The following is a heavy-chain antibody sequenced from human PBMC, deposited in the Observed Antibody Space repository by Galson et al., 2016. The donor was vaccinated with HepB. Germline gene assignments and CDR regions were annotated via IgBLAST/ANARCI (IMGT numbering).Heavy chain of an antibody. CDR1: GFTFGSYG. J-gene: IGHJ6*04. CDR3: AKELVVVVLHYGMDV. D-gene: IGHD2-15*01. CDR2: ISYDGSNK. V-gene: IGHV3-30*18. Sequence: SLRLSCAPSGFTFGSYGMHWVRQAPGKGLEWVAVISYDGSNKYYADSVKGRFTISRDNSKSTLYLQMNSLRAEDTAVYYCAKELVVVVLHYGMDVWGRGTTVTVSS.